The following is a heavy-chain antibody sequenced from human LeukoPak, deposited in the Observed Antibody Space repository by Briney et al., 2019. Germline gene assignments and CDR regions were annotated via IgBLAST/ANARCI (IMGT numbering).Heavy chain of an antibody. CDR2: IYSGGST. V-gene: IGHV3-66*01. Sequence: PGRSLRLSCVASGFTVSSNYMSWVRQAPGKGLEWVSVIYSGGSTYYADSVKGRFTISRDNSKNTLYLQMNSLRAEDTAVYYCAREAFESYIDYWGQGTLVTVSS. CDR3: AREAFESYIDY. J-gene: IGHJ4*02. CDR1: GFTVSSNY.